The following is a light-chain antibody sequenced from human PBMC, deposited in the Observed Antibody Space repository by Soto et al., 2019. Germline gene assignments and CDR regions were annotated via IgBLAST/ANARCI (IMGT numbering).Light chain of an antibody. J-gene: IGKJ1*01. CDR2: GAS. CDR3: QQYGSSRWT. V-gene: IGKV3-20*01. Sequence: EILMTQSPATLSVSPGEGLTLSCRASQSISRTLAWYQQRPGQAPRLLIYGASSRATGIPDRFSGSGSGTDFTLTISRLEPEDFAVYYCQQYGSSRWTFGQGTKVDIK. CDR1: QSISRT.